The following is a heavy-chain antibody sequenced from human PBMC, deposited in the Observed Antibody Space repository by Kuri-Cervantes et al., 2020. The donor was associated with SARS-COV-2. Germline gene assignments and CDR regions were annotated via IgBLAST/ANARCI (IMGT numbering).Heavy chain of an antibody. CDR1: GGSFSGYY. CDR3: AREIPEYCSGGSCYSSSARVFDY. V-gene: IGHV4-34*01. J-gene: IGHJ4*02. Sequence: ESLKISCAVYGGSFSGYYWSWIRQPPGKGLEWIGEINHSGNTNYNPSLKGRVTISVDTSKNQFFLKLTSVTAADTAVYFCAREIPEYCSGGSCYSSSARVFDYWGQGTLVTVSS. D-gene: IGHD2-15*01. CDR2: INHSGNT.